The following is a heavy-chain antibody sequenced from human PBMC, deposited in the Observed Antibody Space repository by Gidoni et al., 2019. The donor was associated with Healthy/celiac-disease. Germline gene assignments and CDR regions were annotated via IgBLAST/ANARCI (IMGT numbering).Heavy chain of an antibody. D-gene: IGHD3-10*01. V-gene: IGHV4-34*01. CDR1: GGSFSGYY. CDR3: ARASLDYGSEGLDY. Sequence: QVQLQQWGAGLLKPSETLSLTCAVYGGSFSGYYWSWIRQPPGKGLEWIGEINHSGSTNYNPSLKSRVTISVDTSKNQFSLKLSSVTAADTAVYYCARASLDYGSEGLDYWGQGTLVTVSS. J-gene: IGHJ4*02. CDR2: INHSGST.